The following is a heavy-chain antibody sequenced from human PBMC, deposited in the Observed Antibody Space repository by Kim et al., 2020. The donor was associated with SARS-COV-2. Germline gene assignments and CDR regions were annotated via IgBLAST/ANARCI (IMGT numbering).Heavy chain of an antibody. CDR2: ISSSSSTI. Sequence: GGSLRLSCAASGFTFSSYSMNWVRQAPGKGLEWVSYISSSSSTIYYAYSVKGRFTISRDNAKNSLYLQMNSLRDEDTAVYYCARDGRLGNFWSGHYYYGMDVWGQGTTVTVSS. J-gene: IGHJ6*02. CDR3: ARDGRLGNFWSGHYYYGMDV. V-gene: IGHV3-48*02. CDR1: GFTFSSYS. D-gene: IGHD3-3*01.